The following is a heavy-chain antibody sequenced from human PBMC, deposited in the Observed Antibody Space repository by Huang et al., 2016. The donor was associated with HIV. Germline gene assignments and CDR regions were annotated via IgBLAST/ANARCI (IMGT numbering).Heavy chain of an antibody. CDR2: VFHSGRT. J-gene: IGHJ2*01. D-gene: IGHD2-8*01. CDR3: ARGANWASSWYFDL. Sequence: QVQLQETGPGLVKPSETLSLTCSVSGGALSSDYRGWIRQSPGKGLGWIGSVFHSGRTNYNLSLKSRIFISIDRSKNQFSLQLSAVTAADSAVYYCARGANWASSWYFDLWGRGTLVSVSS. V-gene: IGHV4-59*01. CDR1: GGALSSDY.